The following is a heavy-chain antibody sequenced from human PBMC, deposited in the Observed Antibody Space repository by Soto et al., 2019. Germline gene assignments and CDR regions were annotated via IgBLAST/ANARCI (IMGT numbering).Heavy chain of an antibody. CDR2: IAAGNGNT. V-gene: IGHV1-3*01. D-gene: IGHD2-21*01. Sequence: ASVKVSCKTSGYTFTGYAILWVRQAPGQTLEWLGWIAAGNGNTGFSQKFQGRVTITRDTSATTAYMELTSLRSEDTAVYYCAKGSRMWTPDYWGQGTLVTVSS. CDR1: GYTFTGYA. J-gene: IGHJ4*02. CDR3: AKGSRMWTPDY.